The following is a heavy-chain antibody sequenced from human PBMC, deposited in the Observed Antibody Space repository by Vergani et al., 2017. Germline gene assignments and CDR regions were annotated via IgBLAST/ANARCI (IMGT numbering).Heavy chain of an antibody. J-gene: IGHJ4*02. D-gene: IGHD2-21*02. Sequence: QVQLMQSGAEVKKPGSSMKVSCKASGGTFSSNAINWARQAPGQGLEWMGRVLPLFGTTSYAHKFQARVTITADESTTTAYLELSNLRSEDTAVYYCVREPCSDDCYGGPFDYWGQGTLVTVSS. V-gene: IGHV1-69*13. CDR2: VLPLFGTT. CDR1: GGTFSSNA. CDR3: VREPCSDDCYGGPFDY.